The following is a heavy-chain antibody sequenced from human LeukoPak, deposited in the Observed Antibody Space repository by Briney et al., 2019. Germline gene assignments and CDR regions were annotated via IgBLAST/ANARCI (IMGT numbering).Heavy chain of an antibody. CDR2: INPNSGGT. Sequence: ASVKVSCKASGYXFTGYYMHWVRQAPGQGLEWRGWINPNSGGTDYAQKFQGRVTMTRDTSISTSYMELRWLGSDDTAVYYCARGGYCRSGNCFILAAEFDYWGQGTLVTVSS. CDR1: GYXFTGYY. J-gene: IGHJ4*02. CDR3: ARGGYCRSGNCFILAAEFDY. D-gene: IGHD2-2*01. V-gene: IGHV1-2*02.